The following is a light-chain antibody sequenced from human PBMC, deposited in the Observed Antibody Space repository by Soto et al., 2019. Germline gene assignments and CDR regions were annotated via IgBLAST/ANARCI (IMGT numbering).Light chain of an antibody. CDR3: QQRSNWPPNT. Sequence: EIVLTQSPATLSLSPGERATLSCRASQSVSSYLAWYQQKPGQAPRLLIYDASNRDTGNPARFSGSGSGTDFTLTISSLEPEDFAVYYCQQRSNWPPNTFGQGTKLEIK. J-gene: IGKJ2*01. V-gene: IGKV3-11*01. CDR1: QSVSSY. CDR2: DAS.